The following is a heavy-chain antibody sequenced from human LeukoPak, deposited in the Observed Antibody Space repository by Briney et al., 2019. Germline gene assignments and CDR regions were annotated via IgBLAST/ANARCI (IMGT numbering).Heavy chain of an antibody. CDR1: GGSISSSSYY. Sequence: PSETLSLTCTVSGGSISSSSYYWGWIRQPPGKGLEWIGSIYYSGSTYYNPSLKSRVTISVDTSKNRFSLKLSSVTAADTAVYYCAIQLWLNDAFDIWGQGTMVTVSS. J-gene: IGHJ3*02. V-gene: IGHV4-39*07. CDR3: AIQLWLNDAFDI. CDR2: IYYSGST. D-gene: IGHD5-18*01.